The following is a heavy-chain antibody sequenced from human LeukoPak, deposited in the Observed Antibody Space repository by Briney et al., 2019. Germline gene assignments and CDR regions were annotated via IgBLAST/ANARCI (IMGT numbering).Heavy chain of an antibody. J-gene: IGHJ3*02. CDR3: AREDYYDSSGYAFDI. CDR2: TRNKANSYTT. D-gene: IGHD3-22*01. Sequence: GGSLRLSCAASGFTFSDHYMGWVRQAPGKGLEWVGRTRNKANSYTTEYAASVKGRFTISGDDSKNSLYLQMNSLKTEDTAVYYCAREDYYDSSGYAFDIWGQGTMVTVSS. CDR1: GFTFSDHY. V-gene: IGHV3-72*01.